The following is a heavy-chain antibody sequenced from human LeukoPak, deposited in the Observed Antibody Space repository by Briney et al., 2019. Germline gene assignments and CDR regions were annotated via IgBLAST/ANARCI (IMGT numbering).Heavy chain of an antibody. V-gene: IGHV3-30*04. D-gene: IGHD1-26*01. CDR3: ARRRIVGSTDDAFDI. CDR2: ISYDGSNK. Sequence: GGSLRLSCAASGFTFSSYAMRWVRQALGKGLEWVAVISYDGSNKYYADSVKGRFTISRDNSNNTLYLQMNSLGADDTAIYYCARRRIVGSTDDAFDIWGQGTMVTLSS. CDR1: GFTFSSYA. J-gene: IGHJ3*02.